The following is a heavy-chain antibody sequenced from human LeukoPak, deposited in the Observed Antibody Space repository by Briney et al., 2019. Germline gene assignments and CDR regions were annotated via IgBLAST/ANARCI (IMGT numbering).Heavy chain of an antibody. CDR3: ARAILYPYYFDY. D-gene: IGHD2-8*01. Sequence: GGSLRLSCAVSGFTFRDAAMTWVRQAPGKGLEWVSLISSSGNNAYYADSVKGRFTISRDNSKNTLSLQMNSLRAEDTAVYYCARAILYPYYFDYWGQGTLVTVSS. J-gene: IGHJ4*02. CDR1: GFTFRDAA. V-gene: IGHV3-23*01. CDR2: ISSSGNNA.